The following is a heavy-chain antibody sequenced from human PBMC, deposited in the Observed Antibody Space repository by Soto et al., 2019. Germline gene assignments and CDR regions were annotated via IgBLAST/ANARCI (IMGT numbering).Heavy chain of an antibody. CDR2: INPGGGTT. J-gene: IGHJ4*02. CDR3: ARGDCASGALGGY. CDR1: GYPFTSCY. Sequence: QVQLVQSGAEVKKPGASVKLSCKTSGYPFTSCYMHWVRQAPGQGLEWMGLINPGGGTTSYEQKFQGRVTMTRDTSTSTVYMELSSLRSEDTATYYCARGDCASGALGGYWGQGTLVTVSS. D-gene: IGHD3-10*01. V-gene: IGHV1-46*03.